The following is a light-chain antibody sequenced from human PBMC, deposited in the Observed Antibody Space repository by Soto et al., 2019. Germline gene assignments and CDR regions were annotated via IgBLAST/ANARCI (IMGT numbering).Light chain of an antibody. Sequence: QSALTQPASVSGSPGQSITISCTGTSSDIGAYNYVSWYQQHPGKAPKLMIYDVRNRPSGVSNRFSGSKSGNTASLTISGFQAEDEADYYCNSYTTSSTRVFGGGTKLTVL. V-gene: IGLV2-14*01. J-gene: IGLJ3*02. CDR3: NSYTTSSTRV. CDR2: DVR. CDR1: SSDIGAYNY.